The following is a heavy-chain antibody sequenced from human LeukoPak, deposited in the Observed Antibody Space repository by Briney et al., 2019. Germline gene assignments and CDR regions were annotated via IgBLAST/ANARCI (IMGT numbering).Heavy chain of an antibody. J-gene: IGHJ6*03. CDR1: GFDFRSYS. V-gene: IGHV3-48*01. Sequence: GGSLRLSCAASGFDFRSYSMNWVRQAPGKGLEWVSYISSFSGTIDYADSVKGRFIISRDNAQNSLFLQMNSLRAEDTAVYYCAKVAKLSSITMIRGVRVHQYMDVWGKGTTVTISS. CDR3: AKVAKLSSITMIRGVRVHQYMDV. CDR2: ISSFSGTI. D-gene: IGHD3-10*01.